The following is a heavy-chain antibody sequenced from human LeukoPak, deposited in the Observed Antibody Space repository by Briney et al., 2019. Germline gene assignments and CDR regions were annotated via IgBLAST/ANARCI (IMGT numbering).Heavy chain of an antibody. CDR2: IYHSGST. CDR3: ARQTYYYDSSGYYLDY. V-gene: IGHV4-4*02. J-gene: IGHJ4*02. CDR1: GGSISSSNW. Sequence: PSETLSLTCAVSGGSISSSNWWSWVRQPPGKGLEWIGEIYHSGSTNYNPSLKSRVTISVDKSKNQFSLKLSSVTAADTAVYYCARQTYYYDSSGYYLDYWGQGTLVTVSS. D-gene: IGHD3-22*01.